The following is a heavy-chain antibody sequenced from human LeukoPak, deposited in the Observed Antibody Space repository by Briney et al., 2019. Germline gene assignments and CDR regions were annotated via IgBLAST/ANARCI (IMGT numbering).Heavy chain of an antibody. CDR1: GYTFTNYG. CDR3: ARSGSRILWFGETMGYLDY. V-gene: IGHV1-18*01. Sequence: ASVKVSCKASGYTFTNYGFSWVRQAPGQGLEWMGWISAYNHNTDYAQELQGRVTMTTDTSTSTAYMELRSLRSDDTAVYYCARSGSRILWFGETMGYLDYWGQGTLVTVSS. J-gene: IGHJ4*02. D-gene: IGHD3-10*01. CDR2: ISAYNHNT.